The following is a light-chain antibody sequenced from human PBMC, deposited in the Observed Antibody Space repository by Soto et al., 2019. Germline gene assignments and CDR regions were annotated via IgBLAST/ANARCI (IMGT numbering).Light chain of an antibody. V-gene: IGKV1-13*02. Sequence: ALQLTQSPSSLSASVGDRVTITCRASQGISSALAWYQQKPGKAPKLLIYDASSLESGVPSRFIGSGSGTDFPLTISTLQPEDFATYYWQHFNSYPWTFGQGTKVEIK. CDR1: QGISSA. J-gene: IGKJ1*01. CDR3: QHFNSYPWT. CDR2: DAS.